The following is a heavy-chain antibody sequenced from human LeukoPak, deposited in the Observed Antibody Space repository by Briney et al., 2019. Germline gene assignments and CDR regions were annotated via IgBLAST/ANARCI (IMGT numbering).Heavy chain of an antibody. CDR1: GYSISSGYY. D-gene: IGHD6-13*01. J-gene: IGHJ5*01. CDR3: AREAAAAGTPFD. CDR2: IYRSGST. V-gene: IGHV4-38-2*02. Sequence: PSETLSLTCTVSGYSISSGYYWGWIRQPPGKGLEWIGSIYRSGSTYYNPSLKSRVTISVDTSKNQFSLKLSYLTAEDTAVYYCAREAAAAGTPFD.